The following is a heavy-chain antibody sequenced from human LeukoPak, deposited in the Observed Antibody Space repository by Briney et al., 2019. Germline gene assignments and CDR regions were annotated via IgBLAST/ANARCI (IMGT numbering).Heavy chain of an antibody. V-gene: IGHV4-59*01. CDR3: ATPGGYCSSTSCYTNLDY. Sequence: PSETLSLTCTVSGGSISSYYWSWIRQPPGKGLEWIGYIYYSGSTNYNPSLKSRVTISVDTSKNQFSLKLSSVTAADTAVYYCATPGGYCSSTSCYTNLDYWGQGTLVTVSS. J-gene: IGHJ4*02. D-gene: IGHD2-2*02. CDR2: IYYSGST. CDR1: GGSISSYY.